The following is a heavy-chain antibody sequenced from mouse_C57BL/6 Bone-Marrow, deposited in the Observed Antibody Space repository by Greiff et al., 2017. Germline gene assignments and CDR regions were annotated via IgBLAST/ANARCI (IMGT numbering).Heavy chain of an antibody. Sequence: QVQLQQPGAELVKPGASVKLSCKASGYTFTSYWMNWVKQRPGQGLEWIGMIHPNSGSTNYNEKFKSKATLTVDKSSSTAYMQLSSLTSEDSAVYYCARVRITTVVAYYFDYWGQGTTLTVSS. CDR2: IHPNSGST. D-gene: IGHD1-1*01. CDR1: GYTFTSYW. V-gene: IGHV1-64*01. J-gene: IGHJ2*01. CDR3: ARVRITTVVAYYFDY.